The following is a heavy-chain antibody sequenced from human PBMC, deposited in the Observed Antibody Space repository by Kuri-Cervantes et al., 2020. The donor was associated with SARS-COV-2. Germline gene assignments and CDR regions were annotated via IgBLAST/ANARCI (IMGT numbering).Heavy chain of an antibody. CDR2: ISSSSSYI. J-gene: IGHJ3*02. CDR3: ARDQIVVVPAASQYDAFDI. V-gene: IGHV3-21*01. D-gene: IGHD2-2*01. Sequence: GESLMISCAASGFTFSSYSMNWVRQAPGKGLEWVSSISSSSSYIYYADSVKGRFTISRDNAKNSLYLQMNSLRAEDTAVYYCARDQIVVVPAASQYDAFDIWGQGTMVTVSS. CDR1: GFTFSSYS.